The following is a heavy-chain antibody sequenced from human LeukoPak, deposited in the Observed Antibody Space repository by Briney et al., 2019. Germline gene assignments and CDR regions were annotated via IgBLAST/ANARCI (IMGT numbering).Heavy chain of an antibody. V-gene: IGHV3-23*01. CDR1: GFTFNNYA. CDR3: AKRQDDDSGYFDY. CDR2: ISGSGSRI. D-gene: IGHD3-22*01. Sequence: GASLRLSCAASGFTFNNYAMSWVRQAPGEGLEWVSAISGSGSRIYYADSVKGRFTISRDNSKNTLYLQMNSLRAEDTAVYYCAKRQDDDSGYFDYWGQGTLVTVSS. J-gene: IGHJ4*02.